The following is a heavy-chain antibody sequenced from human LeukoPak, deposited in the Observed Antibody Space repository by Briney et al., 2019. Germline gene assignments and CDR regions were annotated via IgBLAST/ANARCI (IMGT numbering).Heavy chain of an antibody. Sequence: PSETLSLTCTVSGGSISSSSYYWGWIRQPPGKGLEWIGSIYYSGITYYNPSLKSRVTISVDTSKNQFSLKLSSVTAADTAVYYCARLQYQLLNFDYWGQGTLVTVSS. CDR3: ARLQYQLLNFDY. CDR1: GGSISSSSYY. J-gene: IGHJ4*02. D-gene: IGHD2-2*01. CDR2: IYYSGIT. V-gene: IGHV4-39*01.